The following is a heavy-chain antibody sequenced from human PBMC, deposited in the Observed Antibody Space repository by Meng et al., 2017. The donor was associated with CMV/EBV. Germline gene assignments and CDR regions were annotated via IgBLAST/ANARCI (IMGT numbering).Heavy chain of an antibody. CDR1: GGSFSGYY. D-gene: IGHD2-15*01. V-gene: IGHV4-34*01. J-gene: IGHJ4*02. CDR2: INHSGST. Sequence: QVPLNQGGTGLLKPSEALSLTCAVYGGSFSGYYWSWIRQPPGKGLEWIGEINHSGSTNYNPSLKSRVTISVDTSKNQFSLKLSSVTAADTAVYYCASSLTYPDYWGQGTLVTVSS. CDR3: ASSLTYPDY.